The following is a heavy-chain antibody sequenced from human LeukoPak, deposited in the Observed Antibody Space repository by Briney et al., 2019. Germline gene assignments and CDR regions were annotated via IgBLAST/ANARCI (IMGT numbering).Heavy chain of an antibody. D-gene: IGHD6-19*01. CDR1: GFTFSSYA. Sequence: GRSLRLSCAASGFTFSSYAMHWVRQAPGKGLEWVAIISYDGNNKYYADSVKGRFTISRDNAKNSLYLQMNSLRAEDMALYYCAKGSSAWNEVFHFDYWGQGTLVTVSS. CDR2: ISYDGNNK. V-gene: IGHV3-30*04. CDR3: AKGSSAWNEVFHFDY. J-gene: IGHJ4*02.